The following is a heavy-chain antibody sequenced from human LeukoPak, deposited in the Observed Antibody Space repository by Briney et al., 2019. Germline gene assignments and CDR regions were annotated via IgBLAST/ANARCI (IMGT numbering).Heavy chain of an antibody. CDR2: INPNSGCT. CDR1: GYTFTGYY. CDR3: ASSLLTYYYGPGSLDY. V-gene: IGHV1-2*04. J-gene: IGHJ4*02. D-gene: IGHD3-10*01. Sequence: ASVKVSCKASGYTFTGYYMHWVRQAPGQGLEWMGWINPNSGCTNYAQKFQGWVTVTRATSISTAYMELSRLRSDDTAVYYCASSLLTYYYGPGSLDYWGQGTLVTVSS.